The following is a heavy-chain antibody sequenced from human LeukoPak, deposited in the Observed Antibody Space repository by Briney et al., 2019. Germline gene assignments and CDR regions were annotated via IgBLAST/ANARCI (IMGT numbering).Heavy chain of an antibody. J-gene: IGHJ5*02. D-gene: IGHD3-22*01. CDR2: IYTSGSS. Sequence: PSETLSLTCTVSGGSISSYYWSWIRQPAGKGLEWIGRIYTSGSSNYNPSLKSRVTMSVDTSNNQFPLNLSSGTAADTAVYYCARDPPYYYDSSGYPAWGQGTLVTVSS. CDR1: GGSISSYY. V-gene: IGHV4-4*07. CDR3: ARDPPYYYDSSGYPA.